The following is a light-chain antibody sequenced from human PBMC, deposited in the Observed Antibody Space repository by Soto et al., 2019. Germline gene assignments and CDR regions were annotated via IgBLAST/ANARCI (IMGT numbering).Light chain of an antibody. V-gene: IGKV1-27*01. CDR2: AAS. J-gene: IGKJ4*01. CDR1: QGISSF. Sequence: DIQMTQSPSSLSASVGDRVTVTCRASQGISSFFAWYHQKPGKVPKLLIYAASTLQPGDPSRFSGSGYGTDFNLTISSLQPEDVATYYGQKYDSAPSLTFGGGTKVEIK. CDR3: QKYDSAPSLT.